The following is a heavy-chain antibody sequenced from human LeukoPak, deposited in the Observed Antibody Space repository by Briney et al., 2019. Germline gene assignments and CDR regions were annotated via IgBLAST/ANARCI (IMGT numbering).Heavy chain of an antibody. Sequence: GGSLRLSCAASGFTFSSYSMNWVRQAPGKGLEWVSSISSSSSYIYYADSVRGRFTISRDNSKNTLFLQMNSLRAEDTAIYYCVKVTSAYWGQGTLVTVSS. V-gene: IGHV3-21*04. CDR1: GFTFSSYS. J-gene: IGHJ4*02. CDR2: ISSSSSYI. CDR3: VKVTSAY.